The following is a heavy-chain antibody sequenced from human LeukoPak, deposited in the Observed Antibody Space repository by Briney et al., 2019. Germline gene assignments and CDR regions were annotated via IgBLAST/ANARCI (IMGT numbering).Heavy chain of an antibody. J-gene: IGHJ4*02. CDR1: GGTFSSYA. Sequence: ASVKVSCKASGGTFSSYAISWVRQAPGQGLEWMGGIIPIFGTANYAQKFQGRVTITADESTSTAYMELSSLRSEDTAVYYCAREGAEMATIRYWGQGTLVTVSS. CDR2: IIPIFGTA. CDR3: AREGAEMATIRY. D-gene: IGHD5-24*01. V-gene: IGHV1-69*13.